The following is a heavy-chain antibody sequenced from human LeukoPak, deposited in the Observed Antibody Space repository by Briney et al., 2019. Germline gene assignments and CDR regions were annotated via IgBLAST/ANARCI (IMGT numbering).Heavy chain of an antibody. CDR2: INPTSGGT. Sequence: ASVKVSCKASGYTFTGYYMHWVRQAPGQGLEWMGWINPTSGGTKYAQKFQGRVTMTRDTSISTAYMELSRLRSDDTAVYYCARDSNIVVVPAAIDYYYYGMDVWGQGTTVTVSS. J-gene: IGHJ6*02. V-gene: IGHV1-2*02. D-gene: IGHD2-2*01. CDR1: GYTFTGYY. CDR3: ARDSNIVVVPAAIDYYYYGMDV.